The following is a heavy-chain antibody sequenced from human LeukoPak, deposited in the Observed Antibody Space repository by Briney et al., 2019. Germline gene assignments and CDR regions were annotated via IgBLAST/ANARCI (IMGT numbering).Heavy chain of an antibody. V-gene: IGHV4-39*01. CDR1: GGSISSSSYC. Sequence: PSETLSLTCTVSGGSISSSSYCWGWIRQPPGKGLEWIGSIYYSGSTYYNPSLKSRVTISVDTSKNQFSLKLSSVTAADTAVYYCARHYTPVGVSYWGQGTLVTVSS. D-gene: IGHD3-16*01. CDR2: IYYSGST. J-gene: IGHJ4*02. CDR3: ARHYTPVGVSY.